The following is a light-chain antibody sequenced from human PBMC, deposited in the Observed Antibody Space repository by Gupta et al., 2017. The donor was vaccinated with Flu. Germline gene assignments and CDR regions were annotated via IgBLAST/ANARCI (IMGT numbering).Light chain of an antibody. CDR3: QAWDSSTVV. CDR2: QDS. Sequence: SYELTPPPSVSVSAGQTDSITCSGGKLGDKYACWYQQKPGQSPALVIYQDSKRPSESPERFSGSNAGNTANLTFSGTQAMDEADYYCQAWDSSTVVFGGGTKLTVL. CDR1: KLGDKY. V-gene: IGLV3-1*01. J-gene: IGLJ2*01.